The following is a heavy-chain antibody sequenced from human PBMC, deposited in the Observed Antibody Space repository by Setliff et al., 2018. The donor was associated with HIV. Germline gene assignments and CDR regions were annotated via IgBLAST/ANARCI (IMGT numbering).Heavy chain of an antibody. CDR1: GGSISSSNW. D-gene: IGHD3-10*01. Sequence: PSETLSLTCAVSGGSISSSNWWTWVRQPPGKGLEWIGEMYHGGSTLYNPSLKSRVTISVDKSKNEFSLKLRSVTAADTAVYYCARDRYGGSGGYYNVHRFDLWGQGALVTVSS. J-gene: IGHJ5*02. V-gene: IGHV4-4*02. CDR3: ARDRYGGSGGYYNVHRFDL. CDR2: MYHGGST.